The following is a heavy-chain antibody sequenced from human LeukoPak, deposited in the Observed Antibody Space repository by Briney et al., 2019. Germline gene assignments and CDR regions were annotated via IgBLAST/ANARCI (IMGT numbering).Heavy chain of an antibody. V-gene: IGHV3-30*02. CDR3: ARDTAEYYYYYGMDV. Sequence: PGGSLRLSCAASGFTFSSYGMHWVRQAPGKGLEWVAFIRYDGSNKYYADSVKGRFTISRDNSKNTLYLQMNSLRAEDTAVYYCARDTAEYYYYYGMDVWGQGTTVTVSS. D-gene: IGHD5-18*01. CDR2: IRYDGSNK. CDR1: GFTFSSYG. J-gene: IGHJ6*02.